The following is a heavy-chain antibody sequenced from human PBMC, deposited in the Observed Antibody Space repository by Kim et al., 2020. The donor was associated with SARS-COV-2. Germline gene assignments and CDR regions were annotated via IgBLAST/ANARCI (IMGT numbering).Heavy chain of an antibody. CDR3: ARAPIPRKAWIDY. CDR2: IRDKRNKYKT. D-gene: IGHD1-1*01. J-gene: IGHJ4*02. V-gene: IGHV3-72*01. CDR1: GYTFSDHY. Sequence: GGSLRLSCGAFGYTFSDHYMDWVRQAPGRGLEWVGRIRDKRNKYKTEYAASVKGRFTFSRDDAKNEVYLQMNSLSIEDTAVYYCARAPIPRKAWIDYWGQGTLVTVSS.